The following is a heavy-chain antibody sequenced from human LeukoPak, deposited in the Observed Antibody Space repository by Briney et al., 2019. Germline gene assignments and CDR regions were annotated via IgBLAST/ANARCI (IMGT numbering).Heavy chain of an antibody. CDR2: ISSSDTTR. CDR1: GFTFSDYY. V-gene: IGHV3-11*01. J-gene: IGHJ6*03. Sequence: GGSLRLSCAASGFTFSDYYMSWIRQAPGKGLEWVPYISSSDTTRYYPDSVKGRFTISKDNAEKSLYLQMNSLRAEDTAVYFCARGLAEMAALNYYLDFWGKGTTVTVSS. D-gene: IGHD5-24*01. CDR3: ARGLAEMAALNYYLDF.